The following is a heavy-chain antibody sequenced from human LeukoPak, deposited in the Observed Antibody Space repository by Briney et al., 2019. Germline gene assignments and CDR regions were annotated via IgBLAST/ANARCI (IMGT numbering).Heavy chain of an antibody. CDR2: IWYDGSNK. Sequence: AGVSLRLSCAASGFTFSSYGMHWVRQAPGKGLEWVAVIWYDGSNKYYADSVKGRFTISRDNSKNTLYLQMNSLRAEDTAVYYCAKASLPSAVADPLALQHWGQGTLVTVSS. V-gene: IGHV3-30*02. CDR1: GFTFSSYG. CDR3: AKASLPSAVADPLALQH. J-gene: IGHJ1*01. D-gene: IGHD6-19*01.